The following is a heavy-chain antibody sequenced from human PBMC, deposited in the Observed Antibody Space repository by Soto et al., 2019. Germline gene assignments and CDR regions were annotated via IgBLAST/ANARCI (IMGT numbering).Heavy chain of an antibody. CDR2: IKEDGSEK. CDR3: ARASRGPDDY. V-gene: IGHV3-7*01. CDR1: GFTFSTYW. Sequence: EVQLVESGGGLVQPGGSLRLSCAASGFTFSTYWMSWVRQAPGKGLEWVANIKEDGSEKYYVDSVKGRFTISRDNANNSLYLQMNSLRAEDTAVYYCARASRGPDDYWGQGTLVTVSS. D-gene: IGHD6-6*01. J-gene: IGHJ4*02.